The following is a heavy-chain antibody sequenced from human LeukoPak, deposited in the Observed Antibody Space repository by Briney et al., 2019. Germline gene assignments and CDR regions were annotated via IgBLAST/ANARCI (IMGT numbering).Heavy chain of an antibody. Sequence: GGSLRLSCAASGFLFRGYAMSWVRQAPGKGLEWVSAISDTGDSTYYADSVKGRFTISRDNSKNTLHLQMNSLRVEDTALYFCAKTYYYLSGSLPEDYWGQGALVTVSS. J-gene: IGHJ4*02. CDR3: AKTYYYLSGSLPEDY. CDR2: ISDTGDST. V-gene: IGHV3-23*01. D-gene: IGHD3-10*01. CDR1: GFLFRGYA.